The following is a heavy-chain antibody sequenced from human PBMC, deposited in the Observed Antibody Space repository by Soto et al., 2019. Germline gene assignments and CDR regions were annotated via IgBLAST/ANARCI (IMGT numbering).Heavy chain of an antibody. CDR2: INTDGSST. CDR3: ARARSASSFL. CDR1: AFTFSSYW. V-gene: IGHV3-74*01. Sequence: GALRLSCAASAFTFSSYWMHWVRQAPGKGLVWVSRINTDGSSTTYADSVKGRFTVSRDNAKNTLYLQLNSLGAEDTAVYYCARARSASSFLWGHGT. D-gene: IGHD1-26*01. J-gene: IGHJ2*01.